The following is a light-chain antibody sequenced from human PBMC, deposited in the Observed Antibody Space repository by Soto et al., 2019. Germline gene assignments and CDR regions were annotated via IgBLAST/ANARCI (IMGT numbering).Light chain of an antibody. V-gene: IGKV3D-15*01. CDR1: QSVLNN. J-gene: IGKJ2*01. CDR3: HHYSNWPPYT. Sequence: EVVMTQSPATLSVSPGERATLSCRTSQSVLNNLAWYQSKPGQAPRLLIFGASTRAAGIRARFSGSGSATEFTLTISSLQSEDSAVYYCHHYSNWPPYTFGPGTRLEIK. CDR2: GAS.